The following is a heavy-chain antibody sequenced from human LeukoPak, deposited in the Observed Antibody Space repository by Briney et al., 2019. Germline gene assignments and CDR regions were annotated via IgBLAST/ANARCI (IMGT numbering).Heavy chain of an antibody. CDR1: GGSISTYY. J-gene: IGHJ6*03. V-gene: IGHV4-4*07. D-gene: IGHD4-23*01. Sequence: SETLSLTCTVSGGSISTYYWSWVRQPAGKGLEWIGRIYTTGDTNYNPSFKSRVTMSVDTSRKQISLTLSSVTAAYTAVYFCARDNSPGYYYYMDVWGKGTTVTVSS. CDR2: IYTTGDT. CDR3: ARDNSPGYYYYMDV.